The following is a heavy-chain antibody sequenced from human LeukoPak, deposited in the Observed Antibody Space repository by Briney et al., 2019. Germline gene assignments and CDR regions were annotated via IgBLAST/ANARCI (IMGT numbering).Heavy chain of an antibody. Sequence: PGGSLRLSCAASGFTFSSYAMSWVRQAPGKGLEWASTISGSGGSTYYADSVKGRFTISRDNSMNTLYLQMSSLRAEDTAVYYCAKSRGIAVAVDYWGQGTLVTVSS. J-gene: IGHJ4*02. CDR1: GFTFSSYA. D-gene: IGHD6-19*01. CDR2: ISGSGGST. V-gene: IGHV3-23*01. CDR3: AKSRGIAVAVDY.